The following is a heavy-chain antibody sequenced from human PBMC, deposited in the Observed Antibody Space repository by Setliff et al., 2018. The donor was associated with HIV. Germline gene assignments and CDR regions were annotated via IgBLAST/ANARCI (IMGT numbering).Heavy chain of an antibody. V-gene: IGHV1-3*04. CDR2: INTGSANT. CDR3: ARDRCNSVACYLYNWFDP. CDR1: GYTFTYYA. Sequence: ASVKVSCKASGYTFTYYAMHWVRQAPGQRLEWLGWINTGSANTKYSQRFQGRVTITRDTSATTAYMDLRSLRSDDTAVYFCARDRCNSVACYLYNWFDPWGQGTLVTVSS. J-gene: IGHJ5*02. D-gene: IGHD2-2*01.